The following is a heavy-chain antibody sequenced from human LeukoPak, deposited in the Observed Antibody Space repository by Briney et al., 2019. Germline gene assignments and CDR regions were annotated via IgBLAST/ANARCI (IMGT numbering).Heavy chain of an antibody. D-gene: IGHD3-22*01. CDR3: ARLGLHSGSGFDY. V-gene: IGHV3-7*01. Sequence: PGGSLRLSCAASGFTFSSYWMSWVRQAPGKGLEWVANIKQDGSEKYYVDSVKGRFTISRDNAKNSLYLQMNSLRAEDTAVYYCARLGLHSGSGFDYWGQGTLVTVSS. J-gene: IGHJ4*02. CDR1: GFTFSSYW. CDR2: IKQDGSEK.